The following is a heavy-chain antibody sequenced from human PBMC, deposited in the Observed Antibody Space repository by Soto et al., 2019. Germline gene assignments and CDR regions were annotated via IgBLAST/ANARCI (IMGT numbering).Heavy chain of an antibody. J-gene: IGHJ5*02. CDR2: IGGRGETT. CDR1: GLTFSNYA. V-gene: IGHV3-23*01. Sequence: GGSLRLSCAASGLTFSNYAMSWVRQAPGKGLEWVSSIGGRGETTYYADSVEGRFTISRDNSKNTLYLQMNSLRAEDTAVYYCAKDHNYDPTKWGDWFDPWGQGTLVTVSS. D-gene: IGHD3-22*01. CDR3: AKDHNYDPTKWGDWFDP.